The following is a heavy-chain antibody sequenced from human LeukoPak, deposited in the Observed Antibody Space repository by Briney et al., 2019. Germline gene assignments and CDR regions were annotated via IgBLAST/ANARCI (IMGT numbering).Heavy chain of an antibody. Sequence: SETLSLTCAVYGGSFSGYYWSWIRQPPGKGLEWIGEINHSGSTNYNPSLKSRVTISVDTSKNQFSLKLSSVTAADTAVYYCARGTLDIRSSWYGVWFDPWGQGTLVTVSS. D-gene: IGHD6-13*01. V-gene: IGHV4-34*01. CDR1: GGSFSGYY. CDR2: INHSGST. CDR3: ARGTLDIRSSWYGVWFDP. J-gene: IGHJ5*02.